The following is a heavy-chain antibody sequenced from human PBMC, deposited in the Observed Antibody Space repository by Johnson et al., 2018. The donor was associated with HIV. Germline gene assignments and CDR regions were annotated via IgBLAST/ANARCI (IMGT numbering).Heavy chain of an antibody. Sequence: MLLVESGGGLVQPGGSLRLSCAASGFTISSNYMSWVRQAPGKGLEWVSVIYSGGSTYYAYSVKGRFTISRDNSKNTLYLQMNSLRAEDTAVYYCARGRIYGAFAFDIWGQGTMVTVSS. J-gene: IGHJ3*02. V-gene: IGHV3-66*01. D-gene: IGHD3-10*01. CDR3: ARGRIYGAFAFDI. CDR1: GFTISSNY. CDR2: IYSGGST.